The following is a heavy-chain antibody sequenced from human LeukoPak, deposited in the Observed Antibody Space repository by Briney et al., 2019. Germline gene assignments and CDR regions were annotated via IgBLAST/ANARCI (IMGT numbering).Heavy chain of an antibody. CDR3: ARDLLQYNYYGMDV. Sequence: GGSLRLSCAASGFTFSSYAMSWVRQAPGKGLEWVSYISSSSSTIYYADSVKGRFTISRDNAKNSLYLQMNSLRAEDTAVYYCARDLLQYNYYGMDVWGQGTTVTVSS. V-gene: IGHV3-48*01. CDR2: ISSSSSTI. D-gene: IGHD1-26*01. CDR1: GFTFSSYA. J-gene: IGHJ6*02.